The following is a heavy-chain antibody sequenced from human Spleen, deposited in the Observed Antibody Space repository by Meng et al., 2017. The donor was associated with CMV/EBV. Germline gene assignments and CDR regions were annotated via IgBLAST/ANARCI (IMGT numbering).Heavy chain of an antibody. CDR3: AKGYDFWSLFDY. V-gene: IGHV3-23*03. J-gene: IGHJ4*02. CDR2: IYAGDGST. D-gene: IGHD3-3*01. Sequence: GGSLRLSCAASGFTFSSYAMSWVRQAPGTGLEWVSVIYAGDGSTYYADSVKGRITISRDNSKNTLYLQMNSLRAEDTAVYYCAKGYDFWSLFDYWGQGTQVTVSS. CDR1: GFTFSSYA.